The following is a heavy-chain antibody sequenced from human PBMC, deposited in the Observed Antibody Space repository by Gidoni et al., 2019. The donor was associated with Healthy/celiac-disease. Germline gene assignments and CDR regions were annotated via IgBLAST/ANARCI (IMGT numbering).Heavy chain of an antibody. CDR2: IYYSGST. J-gene: IGHJ6*02. CDR3: ARTPTLDV. Sequence: QLQLQESGPGLVKPSETLSLTCTVSGGSISSISYYWGWIRQPPGKGLECIGSIYYSGSTYYNPSLKSRVTISVDTSKNQFSLKLSSVTAADTAVYYCARTPTLDVWGQGTTVTVSS. V-gene: IGHV4-39*01. CDR1: GGSISSISYY.